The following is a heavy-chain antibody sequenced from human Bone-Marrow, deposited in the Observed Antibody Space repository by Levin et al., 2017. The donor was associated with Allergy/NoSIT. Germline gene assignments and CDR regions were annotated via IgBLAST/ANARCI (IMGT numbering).Heavy chain of an antibody. J-gene: IGHJ6*02. CDR3: ARDRDFYYGSGSRDNGMDV. V-gene: IGHV4-59*01. CDR1: DDSISTYY. CDR2: IYYSGVP. Sequence: SETLSLTCTVSDDSISTYYWNWIRQPPGKGLEWIGYIYYSGVPNYNPSLGSRVTLSTDTSKNQISLELTFVTAADTAIYYCARDRDFYYGSGSRDNGMDVWGQGTTVTVSS. D-gene: IGHD3-10*01.